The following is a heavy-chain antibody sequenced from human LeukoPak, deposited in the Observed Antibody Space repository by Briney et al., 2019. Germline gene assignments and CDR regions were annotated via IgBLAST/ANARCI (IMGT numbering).Heavy chain of an antibody. J-gene: IGHJ5*02. CDR2: IYYSGST. Sequence: SETPSLTYTVSGGSISSSSYYWGWIRQPPGKGLEWIGSIYYSGSTYYNPSLKSRVTISVDTSKNQFSLKLSSVTAADTAVYYCARRYSSSWTNWFDPWGQGTLVTVSS. CDR3: ARRYSSSWTNWFDP. V-gene: IGHV4-39*01. D-gene: IGHD6-13*01. CDR1: GGSISSSSYY.